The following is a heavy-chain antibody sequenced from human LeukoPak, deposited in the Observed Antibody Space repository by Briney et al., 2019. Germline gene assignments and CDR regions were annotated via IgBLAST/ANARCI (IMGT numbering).Heavy chain of an antibody. Sequence: SETLSLTCTVSGGSISSYYWNWIRQPAGKGLEWIGRIYTSGSTNYNPSLKSRVTMSVDTSKNQFSLKLTSVTAADTAVYYCARGYCSSTSCYYFDYWGQGTLVTVSS. J-gene: IGHJ4*02. D-gene: IGHD2-2*01. V-gene: IGHV4-4*07. CDR1: GGSISSYY. CDR2: IYTSGST. CDR3: ARGYCSSTSCYYFDY.